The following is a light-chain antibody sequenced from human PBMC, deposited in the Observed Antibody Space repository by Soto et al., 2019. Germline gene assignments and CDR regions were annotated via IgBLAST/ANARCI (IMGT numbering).Light chain of an antibody. Sequence: QSVLTQPASVSGSPGQSITISCTGTSSDVGGYNYVSWYQQHPGKAPKLMIYEVSNRPSGVSNRFSGSKSGNTASLTISGLQAEDEADSYCSSYTSSSTVFGGGTKLTVL. V-gene: IGLV2-14*01. CDR2: EVS. J-gene: IGLJ3*02. CDR3: SSYTSSSTV. CDR1: SSDVGGYNY.